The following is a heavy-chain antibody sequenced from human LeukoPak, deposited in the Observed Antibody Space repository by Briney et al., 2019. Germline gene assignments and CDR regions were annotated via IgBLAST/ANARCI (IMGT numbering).Heavy chain of an antibody. V-gene: IGHV3-33*01. CDR2: IAYDGSRA. CDR1: GFTFGGYG. D-gene: IGHD1-14*01. J-gene: IGHJ4*02. Sequence: GGSLRLSCAASGFTFGGYGMHWFRQTPGKGLEWVAVIAYDGSRAFYADSVKGRFTISRDNSKNTMSVQMDDLRAEDTAVYYCTRYNNDHFDYWGQGTLATVSS. CDR3: TRYNNDHFDY.